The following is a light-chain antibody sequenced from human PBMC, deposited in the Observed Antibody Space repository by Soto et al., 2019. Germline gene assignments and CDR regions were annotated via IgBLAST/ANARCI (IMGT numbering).Light chain of an antibody. J-gene: IGKJ1*01. Sequence: DIVLTQSPGTPSLPPGERATLSCRASQSVSSYLAWYQQKPGQAPRLLIYGASSRATGIPDRFSGGGSGTDFTLTISRLEPEDFAVYYCQQYGSSSRTFGQGTKVEVK. CDR1: QSVSSY. CDR2: GAS. V-gene: IGKV3-20*01. CDR3: QQYGSSSRT.